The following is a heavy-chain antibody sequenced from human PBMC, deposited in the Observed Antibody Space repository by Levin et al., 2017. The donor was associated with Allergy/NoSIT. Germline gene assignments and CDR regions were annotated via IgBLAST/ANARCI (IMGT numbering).Heavy chain of an antibody. CDR1: GGSISSYY. CDR2: IYYSGST. D-gene: IGHD3-16*02. CDR3: ARGDGGSYRPFDY. V-gene: IGHV4-59*01. J-gene: IGHJ4*02. Sequence: SQTPSLTCTVSGGSISSYYWSWIRQPPGKGLEWIGYIYYSGSTNYNPSLKSRVTISIDTSKNQFSLKLSSVTAADTAVYYCARGDGGSYRPFDYWGQGTLVTVSS.